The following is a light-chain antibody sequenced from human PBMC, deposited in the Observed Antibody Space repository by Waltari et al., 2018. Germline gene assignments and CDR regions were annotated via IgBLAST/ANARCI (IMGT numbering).Light chain of an antibody. CDR2: AAS. V-gene: IGKV1-8*01. Sequence: AIRMTQSPSSFSASTGDRVTITCRANEGITSYLAWYQQKPGKAPKLLIYAASTLHSGVPSRFSGSGSGTDFTLTISCLQSEDFATYYCQQYLSYPLTFGGGTKVEIK. J-gene: IGKJ4*01. CDR1: EGITSY. CDR3: QQYLSYPLT.